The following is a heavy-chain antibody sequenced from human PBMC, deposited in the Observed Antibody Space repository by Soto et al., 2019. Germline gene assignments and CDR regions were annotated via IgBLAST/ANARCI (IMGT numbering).Heavy chain of an antibody. D-gene: IGHD3-16*01. J-gene: IGHJ3*01. V-gene: IGHV4-59*08. Sequence: SETLSLTCTVSGGSISSYYWSWIRQPPGKGLEWIGYIYYSGNTNYNPSLNSRLTMSLDTSKNQFSLNLSSVTAADTAVYYCARHTERGGMSFDVWGQGTMVTVSS. CDR2: IYYSGNT. CDR1: GGSISSYY. CDR3: ARHTERGGMSFDV.